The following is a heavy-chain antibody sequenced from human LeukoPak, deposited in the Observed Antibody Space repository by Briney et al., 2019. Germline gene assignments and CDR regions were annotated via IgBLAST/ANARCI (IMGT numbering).Heavy chain of an antibody. J-gene: IGHJ5*02. CDR2: TNHSGST. V-gene: IGHV4-34*01. CDR3: ARYRPYDFWSGYLPGGFDP. Sequence: ASETLSLTCAVYGGSFSGYYWSWIRQPPGKGLEWIGETNHSGSTNYNPSLKSRVTISVDTSKNQFSLKLSSVTAADTAVYYCARYRPYDFWSGYLPGGFDPWGQGTLVTVSS. D-gene: IGHD3-3*01. CDR1: GGSFSGYY.